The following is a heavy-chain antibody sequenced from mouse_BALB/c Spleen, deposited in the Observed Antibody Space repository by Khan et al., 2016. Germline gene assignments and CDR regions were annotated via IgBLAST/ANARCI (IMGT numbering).Heavy chain of an antibody. CDR1: GFTFTDYY. D-gene: IGHD2-10*02. J-gene: IGHJ4*01. CDR2: IRNKANGYTT. Sequence: EVELVESGGGLVQPGGSLRLSCATSGFTFTDYYMSWVRQPPGKALEWLGFIRNKANGYTTEYSASVKGRFTISRDNSQSILYLQMNTLSAEDSATYDCARRYGNSYYAMDYWGQGTSVTVSS. CDR3: ARRYGNSYYAMDY. V-gene: IGHV7-3*02.